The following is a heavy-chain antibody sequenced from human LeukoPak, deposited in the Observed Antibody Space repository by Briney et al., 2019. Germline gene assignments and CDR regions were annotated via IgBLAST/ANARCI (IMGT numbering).Heavy chain of an antibody. D-gene: IGHD3-22*01. Sequence: GGSLRLSCAASGFTFSSYGMHWVRQAPGKGLEWVAVIWYDGSNKYYADSVKGRFTISRDNSKNTLYLQMNSLRAEDTAVYYCARGSTYYDSSGQVPFDYWGQGTLVTVSS. V-gene: IGHV3-33*01. CDR2: IWYDGSNK. CDR3: ARGSTYYDSSGQVPFDY. CDR1: GFTFSSYG. J-gene: IGHJ4*02.